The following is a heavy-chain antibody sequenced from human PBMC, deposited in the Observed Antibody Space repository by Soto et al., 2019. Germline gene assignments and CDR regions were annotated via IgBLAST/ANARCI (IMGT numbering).Heavy chain of an antibody. J-gene: IGHJ5*02. CDR2: IYYSGST. CDR1: GGSISSSSYY. CDR3: ARAPRPASIAAAGLGAWFDP. D-gene: IGHD6-13*01. V-gene: IGHV4-39*01. Sequence: QLQLQESGPGLVKPSETLSLTCTVSGGSISSSSYYWGWIRQPPGKGLEWIGSIYYSGSTYYNPSLKSRVTISVDTSKNQFSLKLSSVTAADTAVYYCARAPRPASIAAAGLGAWFDPWGQGTLVIVSS.